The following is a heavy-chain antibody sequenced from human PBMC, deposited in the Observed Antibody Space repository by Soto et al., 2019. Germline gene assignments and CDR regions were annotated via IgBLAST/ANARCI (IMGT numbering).Heavy chain of an antibody. D-gene: IGHD2-2*02. V-gene: IGHV3-64D*06. J-gene: IGHJ6*02. CDR3: WAYCSSTSCYTGRVYSNYDYYYYGMDV. Sequence: PGGSLRLSCSASGFTFSSYAMHWVRQAPGKGLEYVSAISSNGGSTYYADSVKGRFTISRDNSKNTLYLQMSSLRAEDTAVYYCWAYCSSTSCYTGRVYSNYDYYYYGMDVWGQGTTVTVSS. CDR1: GFTFSSYA. CDR2: ISSNGGST.